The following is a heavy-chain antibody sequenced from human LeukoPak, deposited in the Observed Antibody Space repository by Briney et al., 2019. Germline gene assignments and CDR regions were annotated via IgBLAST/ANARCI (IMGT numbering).Heavy chain of an antibody. Sequence: SETLSLTCAVSGYSISSGYYWGWIRQPPGKGLEWIGSIYHSGSTYYNPSLTSRVTISVDTSKNQFSLKLSSVTAADTAVYYCARPSSGYQGSWFDPWGQGTLVTVSS. CDR3: ARPSSGYQGSWFDP. V-gene: IGHV4-38-2*01. J-gene: IGHJ5*02. CDR1: GYSISSGYY. D-gene: IGHD3-22*01. CDR2: IYHSGST.